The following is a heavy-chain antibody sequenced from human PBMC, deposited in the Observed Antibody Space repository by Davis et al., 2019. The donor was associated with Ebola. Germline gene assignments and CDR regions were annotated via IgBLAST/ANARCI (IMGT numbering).Heavy chain of an antibody. CDR3: ARLGITIFGVVYYYYGMDV. D-gene: IGHD3-3*01. CDR1: GGSFSGYY. J-gene: IGHJ6*04. CDR2: INHSGST. Sequence: MPSETLSLTCAVYGGSFSGYYWSWIRQPPGKGLEWIGEINHSGSTNYNPSLKSRVTISVDTSKNQFSLKLSSVIAADTAVYYCARLGITIFGVVYYYYGMDVWGKGTTVTVSS. V-gene: IGHV4-34*01.